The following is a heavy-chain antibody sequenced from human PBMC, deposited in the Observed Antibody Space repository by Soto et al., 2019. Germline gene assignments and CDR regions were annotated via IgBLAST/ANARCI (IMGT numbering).Heavy chain of an antibody. V-gene: IGHV3-21*01. J-gene: IGHJ6*02. Sequence: GGSLRLSSAAPGFTFSSYNMKWVPQAPGEGLEWVSSISSSSSYIYYADSVKGRFTISRDNAKTSLYLQMNSLRAEDTAVYYCASPRSGYYYYYYGMDVWGQGTTVTVSS. CDR3: ASPRSGYYYYYYGMDV. CDR1: GFTFSSYN. D-gene: IGHD3-3*01. CDR2: ISSSSSYI.